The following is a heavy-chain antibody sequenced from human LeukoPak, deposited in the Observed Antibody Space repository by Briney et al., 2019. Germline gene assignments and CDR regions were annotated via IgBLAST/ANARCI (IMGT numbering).Heavy chain of an antibody. D-gene: IGHD4-17*01. CDR3: SRVKITWDYGDYYYDYYMDV. CDR1: GFTVSSNY. J-gene: IGHJ6*03. CDR2: IYSGAST. V-gene: IGHV3-53*01. Sequence: GGSLRLSCSSSGFTVSSNYMSWVRQAPGKWLGWVSVIYSGASTYYADSVKGRFTISRDNSKTTLYLQMNSPRAEDTAVYYCSRVKITWDYGDYYYDYYMDVWGKGTTVTVSS.